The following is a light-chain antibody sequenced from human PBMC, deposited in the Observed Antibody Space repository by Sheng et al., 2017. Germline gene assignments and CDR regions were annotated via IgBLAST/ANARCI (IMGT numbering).Light chain of an antibody. Sequence: DIQMTQSPSSVSATVGDRVTITCRASQGISSWLVWYQQKSGKAPKLLIYAASSVQSGVPSRFSGSGSGTDYTLTISSLQPEDFATYYCQQANSFPFTFGPGTKVDIK. CDR1: QGISSW. V-gene: IGKV1D-12*01. J-gene: IGKJ3*01. CDR2: AAS. CDR3: QQANSFPFT.